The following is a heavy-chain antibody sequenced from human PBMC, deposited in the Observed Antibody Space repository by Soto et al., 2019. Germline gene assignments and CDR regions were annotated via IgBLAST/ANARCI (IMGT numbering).Heavy chain of an antibody. CDR1: GFTFSEYS. Sequence: PGGSLRLSCSASGFTFSEYSMHWVRQAPGKGLQYVSTISSDGDITYYADSVKGRFTVSRDNSKNTLYLQMNSLRPEDTAVYYCLKLSTFYDILTGYYSTKLFDPWGKGTLVTAPQ. V-gene: IGHV3-64D*06. J-gene: IGHJ5*02. D-gene: IGHD3-9*01. CDR3: LKLSTFYDILTGYYSTKLFDP. CDR2: ISSDGDIT.